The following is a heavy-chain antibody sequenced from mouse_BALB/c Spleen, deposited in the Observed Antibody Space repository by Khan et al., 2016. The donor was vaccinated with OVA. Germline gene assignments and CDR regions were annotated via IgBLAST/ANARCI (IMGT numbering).Heavy chain of an antibody. J-gene: IGHJ4*01. CDR3: ARDGSRYNYAMDY. D-gene: IGHD2-3*01. CDR2: ISSSGST. V-gene: IGHV3-2*02. Sequence: EVKLLESGPGLVKSSQSLSLTCTVTGYSITSDYAWNWIRQFPGNKLEWMGYISSSGSTNYNPALKSRISITRDTSKNQFFLQLNSVTTEDTATYYCARDGSRYNYAMDYWGQGTSVTVSS. CDR1: GYSITSDYA.